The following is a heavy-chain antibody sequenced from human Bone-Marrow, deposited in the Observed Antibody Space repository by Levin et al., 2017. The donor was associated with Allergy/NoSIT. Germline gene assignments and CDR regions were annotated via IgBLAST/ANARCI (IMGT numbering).Heavy chain of an antibody. V-gene: IGHV5-51*01. CDR3: ARRSLGDYALVVFDS. D-gene: IGHD4-17*01. CDR2: MYPGGSDT. Sequence: PGGSLRLSCQASGYSFTNYWIGWVRQMPGKGLEWIAMMYPGGSDTRYNPSFQGRVTISADKSFRTAYLQWNSLTASDTAIYYCARRSLGDYALVVFDSWGQGTQVTVSS. CDR1: GYSFTNYW. J-gene: IGHJ4*02.